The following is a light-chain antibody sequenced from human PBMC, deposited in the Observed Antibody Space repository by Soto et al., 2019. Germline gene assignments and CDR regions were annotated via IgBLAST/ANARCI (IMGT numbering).Light chain of an antibody. CDR2: RAS. J-gene: IGLJ2*01. CDR3: AAWDDTLNGLV. V-gene: IGLV1-47*01. Sequence: QSVLTQPPSASATPGQRVTISCSGSSSNIGSNYVYWYQQVPGTAPRLLMYRASQRPSGVPDRFSGSKSGTSASLAISGLRSEDEADYYCAAWDDTLNGLVFGGGTKVTVL. CDR1: SSNIGSNY.